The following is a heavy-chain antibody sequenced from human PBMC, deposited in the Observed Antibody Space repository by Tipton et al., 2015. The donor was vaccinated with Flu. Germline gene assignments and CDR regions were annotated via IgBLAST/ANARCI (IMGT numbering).Heavy chain of an antibody. CDR1: GGSISSYY. J-gene: IGHJ2*01. D-gene: IGHD6-19*01. Sequence: GLVKPSETLSLTCTVSGGSISSYYWSWIRQPAGKGLAWIGHIYTSGSTNYNPSLKSRVTMSVDTSKNQFSLKLSSVTAADTAVYYCARHKFAADSSGWYAYWYVYLWGRGTLVTVSS. CDR3: ARHKFAADSSGWYAYWYVYL. CDR2: IYTSGST. V-gene: IGHV4-4*07.